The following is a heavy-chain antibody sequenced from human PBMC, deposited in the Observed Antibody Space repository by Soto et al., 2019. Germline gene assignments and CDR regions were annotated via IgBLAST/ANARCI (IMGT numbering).Heavy chain of an antibody. CDR1: GDSVSSDITS. CDR3: ARGNALDV. Sequence: QGQLQQSGPGLVKPSQTLSLTCAISGDSVSSDITSWNWIRQSPSRGLEWLGRTYYRSKWFHDYAASVKSRITLNPDKSKNQFSLELNSMTPEDTAVYYCARGNALDVWGQGTVVTVSS. J-gene: IGHJ3*01. V-gene: IGHV6-1*01. D-gene: IGHD3-10*01. CDR2: TYYRSKWFH.